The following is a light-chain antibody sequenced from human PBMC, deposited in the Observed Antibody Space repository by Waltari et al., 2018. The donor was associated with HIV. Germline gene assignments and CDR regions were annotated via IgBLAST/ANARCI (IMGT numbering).Light chain of an antibody. V-gene: IGKV3-11*01. CDR3: QQRSNGPPWT. CDR1: QSVSSY. Sequence: EIVLTRSPSTLPLSPGERATLSCRASQSVSSYLAWYQQKPGQAPRLRIYDASNRSTGMPARFSGSGSGTGFSLTISSLGPEDFAVDYCQQRSNGPPWTFGQGTKVEIK. CDR2: DAS. J-gene: IGKJ1*01.